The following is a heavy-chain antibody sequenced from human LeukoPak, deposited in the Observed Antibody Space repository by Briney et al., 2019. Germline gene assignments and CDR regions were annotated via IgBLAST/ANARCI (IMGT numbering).Heavy chain of an antibody. CDR1: GFTFSSYA. V-gene: IGHV3-30-3*01. Sequence: GRSLRLSCAASGFTFSSYAMHWVRQAPGKGLEWVAVISYDGSNKYYADSVKGRFTISRDNSKNTLYLQMSSLRAEDTAVYYCARDRDYGGEGYYYGMDVWGQGTTVTVSS. CDR3: ARDRDYGGEGYYYGMDV. D-gene: IGHD4-23*01. J-gene: IGHJ6*02. CDR2: ISYDGSNK.